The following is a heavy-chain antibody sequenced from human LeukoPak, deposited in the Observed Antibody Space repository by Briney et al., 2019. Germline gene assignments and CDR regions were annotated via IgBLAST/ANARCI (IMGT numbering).Heavy chain of an antibody. Sequence: YPGRSLRLSCAASGFTFSNYEMNWVRQAPGKGLEWVSYISSTGGAKYYADSVRGRFTISRDNPKNSLDLQMNSLRAEDTAVYYCARDHDNNGYYPNWIDYWGQGTLVTVSS. V-gene: IGHV3-48*03. CDR2: ISSTGGAK. D-gene: IGHD3-22*01. CDR1: GFTFSNYE. J-gene: IGHJ4*02. CDR3: ARDHDNNGYYPNWIDY.